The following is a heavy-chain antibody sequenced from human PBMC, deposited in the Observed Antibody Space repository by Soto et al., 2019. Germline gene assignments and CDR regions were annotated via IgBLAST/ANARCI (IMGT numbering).Heavy chain of an antibody. CDR3: ARHTPAISISDH. Sequence: QLQLQESGPGLVKPSETLSLTCTVSGGSISSSSYYWGWIRQPPGKGLEWIGSIYYSGSTYYNPSLKSRVTISVATSKKLVSLKLSSVTAADTAVYYCARHTPAISISDHWGQGTLVTVSS. CDR2: IYYSGST. V-gene: IGHV4-39*01. CDR1: GGSISSSSYY. J-gene: IGHJ4*02. D-gene: IGHD2-15*01.